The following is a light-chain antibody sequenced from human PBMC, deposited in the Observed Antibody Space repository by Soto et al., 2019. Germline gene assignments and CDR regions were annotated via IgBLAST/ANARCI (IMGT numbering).Light chain of an antibody. V-gene: IGKV3-15*01. CDR1: QSVSSN. CDR2: GAS. J-gene: IGKJ1*01. Sequence: EIEMTQSPATLSVSPGERVTLSCRASQSVSSNLAWYQQKPGQAPRLLIHGASTRATGIPARFSGSGSGTEFTLTISSLQSEDFAVYYCQQYNNWPQTFGQGTKVEIK. CDR3: QQYNNWPQT.